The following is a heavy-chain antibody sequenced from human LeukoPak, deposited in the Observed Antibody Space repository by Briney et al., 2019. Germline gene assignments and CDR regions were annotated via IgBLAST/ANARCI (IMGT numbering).Heavy chain of an antibody. J-gene: IGHJ4*02. D-gene: IGHD6-13*01. CDR1: GFTFSSYA. CDR3: AREPSGYSRSGGEGVVSDY. V-gene: IGHV3-30*04. CDR2: ISYDGSNK. Sequence: PGRSLRLSCAASGFTFSSYAMHWVRQAPGKGLEWVAVISYDGSNKYYADSVKGRFTISRDNSKNTLYLQMNSLRAEDTAVYYCAREPSGYSRSGGEGVVSDYWGQGTLVTVSS.